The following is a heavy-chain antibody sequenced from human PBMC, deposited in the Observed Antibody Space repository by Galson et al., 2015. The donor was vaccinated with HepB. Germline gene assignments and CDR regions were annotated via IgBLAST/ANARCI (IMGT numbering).Heavy chain of an antibody. V-gene: IGHV5-10-1*01. CDR2: IDPSDSHT. D-gene: IGHD1-26*01. Sequence: QSGAEVKKPGESLRISCKGSGYSFNSYWIDWVRQMPGKGLEWMGRIDPSDSHTNYSPSFQGHVTMSSDKSTNPAYLQWSSLKASDTGIYYCARVVKLLGATPWFDPWGQGTLVIVSS. CDR1: GYSFNSYW. J-gene: IGHJ5*02. CDR3: ARVVKLLGATPWFDP.